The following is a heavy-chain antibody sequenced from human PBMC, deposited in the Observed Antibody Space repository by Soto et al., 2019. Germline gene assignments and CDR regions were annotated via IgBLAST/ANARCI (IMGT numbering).Heavy chain of an antibody. D-gene: IGHD2-2*01. CDR1: GYTLTELS. CDR3: ATAYCSSTSCSYDAFDI. J-gene: IGHJ3*02. V-gene: IGHV1-24*01. Sequence: ASVKVSCKVSGYTLTELSMHWVRQAPGKGFEWMGGFDPEDGETIYAQKFQGRVTMTEDTSTDTAYMELSSLRSEDTAVYYCATAYCSSTSCSYDAFDIWGQGTMVTVSS. CDR2: FDPEDGET.